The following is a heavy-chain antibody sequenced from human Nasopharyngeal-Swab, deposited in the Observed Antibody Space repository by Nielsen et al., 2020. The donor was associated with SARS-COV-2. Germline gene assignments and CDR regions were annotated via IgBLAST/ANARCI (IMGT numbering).Heavy chain of an antibody. CDR3: ASLLWFGELPSDYYYYGMDV. Sequence: GGSLRLSCAASGFTVSGNFMTWVRQAPGKGLEWVSYISSSGSTIYYADSVKGRFTISRDNAKNSLYLQMNSLRAEDTAVYYCASLLWFGELPSDYYYYGMDVWGQGTTVTVSS. CDR1: GFTVSGNF. CDR2: ISSSGSTI. V-gene: IGHV3-11*04. J-gene: IGHJ6*02. D-gene: IGHD3-10*01.